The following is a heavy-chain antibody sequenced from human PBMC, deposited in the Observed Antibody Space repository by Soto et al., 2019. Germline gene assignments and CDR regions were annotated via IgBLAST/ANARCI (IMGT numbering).Heavy chain of an antibody. V-gene: IGHV3-73*02. CDR1: GFTFSGSG. CDR3: ARLRARGDDYNSPPYYLDY. J-gene: IGHJ4*02. CDR2: VKTRSYSYAT. D-gene: IGHD3-10*01. Sequence: EVQLVESGGGLVQPGGSVKLSCAASGFTFSGSGIHWVRQASGKGLEWVGRVKTRSYSYATAYTASVEGRFTISRDDSKNTAYLQMNSLKTEDTAVHYCARLRARGDDYNSPPYYLDYWGQGTLVTVSS.